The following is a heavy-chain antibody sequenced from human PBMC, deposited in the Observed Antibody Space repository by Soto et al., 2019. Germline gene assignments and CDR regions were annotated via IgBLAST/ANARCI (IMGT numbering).Heavy chain of an antibody. Sequence: LSLTCAVYGGSFSGYYWSWIRQPPGKGLEWIGEINHSGSTNYNPSLKSRVTISVDTSKNQFSLKLSSVTAADTAVYYCARGPRLSTYYDFWSGYYPTYFDYWGQGTLVTVSS. D-gene: IGHD3-3*01. V-gene: IGHV4-34*01. CDR3: ARGPRLSTYYDFWSGYYPTYFDY. J-gene: IGHJ4*02. CDR1: GGSFSGYY. CDR2: INHSGST.